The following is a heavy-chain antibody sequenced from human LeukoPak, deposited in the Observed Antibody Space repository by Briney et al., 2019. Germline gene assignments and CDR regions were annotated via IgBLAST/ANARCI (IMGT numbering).Heavy chain of an antibody. D-gene: IGHD6-13*01. Sequence: SETLSPTCAVYGGSFSGYYWSWIRQPPGKGLEWIGEINHSGSTNYNPSLKSRVTISVDTSKNQFSLKLSSVTAADTAVYYCARGPRIAAAGTEWFDPWGQGTLVTVSS. CDR2: INHSGST. V-gene: IGHV4-34*01. J-gene: IGHJ5*02. CDR1: GGSFSGYY. CDR3: ARGPRIAAAGTEWFDP.